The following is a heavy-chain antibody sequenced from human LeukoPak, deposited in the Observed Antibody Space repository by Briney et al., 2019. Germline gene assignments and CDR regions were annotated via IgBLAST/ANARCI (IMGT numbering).Heavy chain of an antibody. Sequence: SETLSLTCAVYGGSFSGYYWSWIRQPPGKGLEWIGEINHSGSTNYNPSLKSRVAISVDTSKNQFSLKLSSVTAADTAVYYCARAGYYYGMDVWGQGTTVTVSS. CDR1: GGSFSGYY. J-gene: IGHJ6*02. CDR2: INHSGST. D-gene: IGHD3-10*01. CDR3: ARAGYYYGMDV. V-gene: IGHV4-34*01.